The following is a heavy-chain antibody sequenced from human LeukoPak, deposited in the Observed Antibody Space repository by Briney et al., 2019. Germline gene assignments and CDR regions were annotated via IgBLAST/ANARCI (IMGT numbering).Heavy chain of an antibody. J-gene: IGHJ4*02. CDR3: ARGYSSSWFPYYFDY. D-gene: IGHD6-13*01. V-gene: IGHV3-21*01. CDR2: ISSSSSYI. Sequence: PGGSLRLSCAASGFTFSSYSMTWVRRAPGKGLEWVSSISSSSSYIYYADSVKGRFTISRDNAKNSLYLQMNSLRAEDTAVYYCARGYSSSWFPYYFDYWGQGTLVTVSS. CDR1: GFTFSSYS.